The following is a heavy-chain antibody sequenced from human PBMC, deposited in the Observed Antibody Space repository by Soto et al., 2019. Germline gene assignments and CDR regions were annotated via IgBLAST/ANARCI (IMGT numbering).Heavy chain of an antibody. CDR3: SRGIKGGLDA. CDR1: GFVSNDYD. V-gene: IGHV3-30*03. J-gene: IGHJ5*02. D-gene: IGHD2-21*01. CDR2: ISYDGRNK. Sequence: QVQLAESGGGLVQPGRSLRLSCATSGFVSNDYDIHWVRRAPGKGLAWRASISYDGRNKYYADSVKGRFTISRDNAKNTRYLQINSLGAEDTAVYYCSRGIKGGLDAWGPGTLVTVSS.